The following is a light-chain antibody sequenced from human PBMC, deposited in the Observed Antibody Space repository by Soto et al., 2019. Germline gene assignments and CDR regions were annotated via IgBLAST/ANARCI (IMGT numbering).Light chain of an antibody. J-gene: IGKJ1*01. CDR3: QQYNTWHPIMA. CDR2: GAS. CDR1: QSVSSD. V-gene: IGKV3-15*01. Sequence: VVTQSPATLSVFPGETATLSCRARQSVSSDLACYQQRPGQAPRLLICGASTRATGIPARFRGSGSGTEIRLTISGLQSEDVATYYWQQYNTWHPIMAFGRRTKVEIK.